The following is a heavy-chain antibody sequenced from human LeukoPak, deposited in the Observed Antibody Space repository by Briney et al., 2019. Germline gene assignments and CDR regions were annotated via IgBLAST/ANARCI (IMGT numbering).Heavy chain of an antibody. V-gene: IGHV1-2*02. J-gene: IGHJ2*01. CDR2: INPNSGGT. CDR1: GNTFMTYS. CDR3: ARVPSYYYDSSGYYPRGWYFDL. Sequence: ASVKVSCKASGNTFMTYSISWVRQAPGQGLEWMGWINPNSGGTNYAQKFQGRVTMTRDTSISTAYMELSRLRSDDTAVYYCARVPSYYYDSSGYYPRGWYFDLWGRGTLVTVSS. D-gene: IGHD3-22*01.